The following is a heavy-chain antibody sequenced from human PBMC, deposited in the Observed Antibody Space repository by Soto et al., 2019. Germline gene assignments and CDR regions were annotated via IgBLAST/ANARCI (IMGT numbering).Heavy chain of an antibody. J-gene: IGHJ4*02. CDR3: ARAFRGYSYGIKGYYFDY. CDR1: GFTFSSNY. V-gene: IGHV3-53*01. CDR2: IYSGDST. Sequence: EVQLVESGGGLIQPGGSLRLSCAASGFTFSSNYMSWVRQAPGKGLEWVSIIYSGDSTYYADSVKGRFTISRDNSKNTLYRQMNSMRAEDTAVYYCARAFRGYSYGIKGYYFDYWGQGTLVTVSS. D-gene: IGHD5-18*01.